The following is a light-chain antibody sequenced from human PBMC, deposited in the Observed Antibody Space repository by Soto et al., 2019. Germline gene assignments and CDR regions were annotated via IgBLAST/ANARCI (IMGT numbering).Light chain of an antibody. CDR1: NIGSKS. Sequence: SYELTQPPSVSVAPGKTGRITCGGNNIGSKSVHWYQQKPCQAPVLVIYYDSDRPSGIPERFSGSNSGNTATLTISRVEAGDEADYCCQVWDSSSDHVVFGGGTKLTVL. CDR3: QVWDSSSDHVV. CDR2: YDS. J-gene: IGLJ2*01. V-gene: IGLV3-21*04.